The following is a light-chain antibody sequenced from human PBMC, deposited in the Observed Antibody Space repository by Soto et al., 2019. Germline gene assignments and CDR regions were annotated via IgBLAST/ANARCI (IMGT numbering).Light chain of an antibody. CDR1: SSDVGGYNF. V-gene: IGLV2-14*01. CDR2: EVS. J-gene: IGLJ1*01. CDR3: SSFASTHTYV. Sequence: QSALTQPASVSGSPGQSITISCTGTSSDVGGYNFVSWYQHHPGKAPQLMIFEVSNRPSGISYRFSGSKSGNTASLTISGLQAEDEADYYCSSFASTHTYVFGTGTKLTVL.